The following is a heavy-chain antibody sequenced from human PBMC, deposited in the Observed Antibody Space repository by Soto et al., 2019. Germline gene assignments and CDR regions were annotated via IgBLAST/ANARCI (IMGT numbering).Heavy chain of an antibody. V-gene: IGHV4-31*03. CDR1: GGSISSGGYY. CDR2: IYYSGST. D-gene: IGHD2-2*01. Sequence: NPSETLSLTCTVSGGSISSGGYYWSWIRQHPGKGLEWIGYIYYSGSTYYNPSLKSRVTISVDTSKNQFSLKLSSVTAADTAVYYCARYVVVPAATISRFDPWGQGTLVTVSS. CDR3: ARYVVVPAATISRFDP. J-gene: IGHJ5*02.